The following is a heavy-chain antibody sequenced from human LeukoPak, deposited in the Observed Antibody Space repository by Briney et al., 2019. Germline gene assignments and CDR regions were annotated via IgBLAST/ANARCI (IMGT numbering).Heavy chain of an antibody. CDR3: ARVDTATVAGNAFDI. D-gene: IGHD5-18*01. CDR2: IYTSGST. CDR1: GGSISSGSYY. J-gene: IGHJ3*02. Sequence: PSQTLSLTCTVSGGSISSGSYYWSWIRQPAGKGLEWIGRIYTSGSTNYNPSLKSRVTISVDRSKNQFSLKLSSVTAADTAVYYCARVDTATVAGNAFDIWGQGTMVTVSS. V-gene: IGHV4-61*02.